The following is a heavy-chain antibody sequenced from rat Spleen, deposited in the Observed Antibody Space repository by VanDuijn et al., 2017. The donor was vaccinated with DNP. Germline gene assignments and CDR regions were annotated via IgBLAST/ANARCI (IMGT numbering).Heavy chain of an antibody. J-gene: IGHJ1*01. V-gene: IGHV3-1*01. CDR1: GCSITSDY. CDR3: TTSDWYFDF. Sequence: EVQLQESGPGLVKPSQSLSLTCSVTGCSITSDYWGWMRKFPGNKMEWMGYISYSGSTSYNPSLKSRISITRDTSKNQFFLQLNSVTTEDTATYYCTTSDWYFDFWGPGTMVTVSS. CDR2: ISYSGST.